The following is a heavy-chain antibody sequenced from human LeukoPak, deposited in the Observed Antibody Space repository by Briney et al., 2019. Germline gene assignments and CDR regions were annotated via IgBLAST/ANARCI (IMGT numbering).Heavy chain of an antibody. CDR3: TYTSSSGVVY. CDR2: IRNKANNYAT. D-gene: IGHD6-6*01. V-gene: IGHV3-73*01. Sequence: GGSLRLSFAASGFTFSVSAMYWVRQASGKGLEWVGRIRNKANNYATAYAASLKGRFTISRDDSKNTAYLQMNSLETEDTAMYYCTYTSSSGVVYWGQGTLVTVSS. CDR1: GFTFSVSA. J-gene: IGHJ4*02.